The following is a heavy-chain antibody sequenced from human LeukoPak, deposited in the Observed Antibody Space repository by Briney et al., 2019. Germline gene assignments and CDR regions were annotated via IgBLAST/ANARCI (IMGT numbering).Heavy chain of an antibody. J-gene: IGHJ4*02. CDR1: GFTFSSYW. D-gene: IGHD2/OR15-2a*01. V-gene: IGHV3-7*03. CDR2: IKQDGSEK. Sequence: GGSLRLSCAASGFTFSSYWMSWVRQAPGKGLEWVANIKQDGSEKYYVDSVKGRFTISRDNAKNSLYLQMNSLRAEDTAVYYCAKDRSPIVIIPPAYWGQGTLVTVSS. CDR3: AKDRSPIVIIPPAY.